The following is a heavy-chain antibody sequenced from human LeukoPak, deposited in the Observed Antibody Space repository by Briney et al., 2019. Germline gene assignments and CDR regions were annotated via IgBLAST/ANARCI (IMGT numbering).Heavy chain of an antibody. D-gene: IGHD4-17*01. J-gene: IGHJ4*02. CDR1: GFTFSSYE. CDR2: ISSSGSTI. V-gene: IGHV3-48*03. CDR3: ARDKGSRDSGMHLGY. Sequence: PGGSLRLSCAASGFTFSSYEMDWVRQAPGKGLEWVSYISSSGSTIYYADSVKGRFTISRDNAKNSLYLQMDSLRAEDTAVYYCARDKGSRDSGMHLGYWGQGTLVTVSS.